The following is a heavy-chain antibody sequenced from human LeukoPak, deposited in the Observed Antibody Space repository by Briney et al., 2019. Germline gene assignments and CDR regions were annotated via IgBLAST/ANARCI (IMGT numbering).Heavy chain of an antibody. CDR2: IIPIFGTA. V-gene: IGHV1-69*05. CDR3: ARDLNPYYYGSGDFDY. Sequence: GASVKVSCKASGGTFSSYAISWVRQAPGQGLEWMGRIIPIFGTANYAQKFQGRVTITTDESTSTAYMELSSLRSEDTAVYYCARDLNPYYYGSGDFDYWGQGTLVTASS. D-gene: IGHD3-10*01. J-gene: IGHJ4*02. CDR1: GGTFSSYA.